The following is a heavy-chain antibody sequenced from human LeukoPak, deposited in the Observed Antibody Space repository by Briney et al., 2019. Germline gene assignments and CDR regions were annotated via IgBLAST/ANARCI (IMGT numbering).Heavy chain of an antibody. CDR1: GGSISSYY. Sequence: PSETLSLTCTVSGGSISSYYWGWIRQPPGKGLEWIGSIYYSGSTYYNPSLKSRVTISVDTSKNQFSLKLSSVTAADTAVYYCASQADYYDSSGYYHHFDYWGQGTLVTVSS. D-gene: IGHD3-22*01. J-gene: IGHJ4*02. CDR2: IYYSGST. V-gene: IGHV4-39*07. CDR3: ASQADYYDSSGYYHHFDY.